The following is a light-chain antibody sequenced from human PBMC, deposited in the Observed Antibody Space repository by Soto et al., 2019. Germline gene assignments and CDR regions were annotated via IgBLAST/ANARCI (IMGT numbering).Light chain of an antibody. Sequence: DIQMTQSPSSLSASVGDRVTITCRANQGISNYLAWYQQRPGEVPKLLIYAASTLQSGVPSRFSGSGSGTDFTLTISSLQPEDVATYYCQKYSSVITFGQGTRLEIK. CDR1: QGISNY. CDR2: AAS. J-gene: IGKJ5*01. CDR3: QKYSSVIT. V-gene: IGKV1-27*01.